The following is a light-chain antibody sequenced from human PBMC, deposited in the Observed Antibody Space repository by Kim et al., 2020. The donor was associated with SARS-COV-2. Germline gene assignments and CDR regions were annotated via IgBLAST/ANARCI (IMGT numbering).Light chain of an antibody. V-gene: IGKV3-11*01. CDR3: QQRSNWRT. J-gene: IGKJ4*01. CDR2: DAS. Sequence: SMYPGESATLFCRASQSVSSYLAWYQQKPGQAPKLLIYDASSRATGIPARFSGSGSGTDFTLTISSLEPEDFAVYYCQQRSNWRTFGGGTKVDIK. CDR1: QSVSSY.